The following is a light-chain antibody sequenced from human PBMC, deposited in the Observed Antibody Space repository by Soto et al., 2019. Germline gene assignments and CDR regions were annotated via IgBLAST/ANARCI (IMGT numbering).Light chain of an antibody. CDR1: QSVSSSY. J-gene: IGKJ1*01. V-gene: IGKV3-20*01. Sequence: EIVLTQSPGTLSLSPGERATLSCRASQSVSSSYLAWYQQKPGQAPRLLIYGASSRATSIPDRFSGSGSGTDFTLTISRVEPEDFAVYYCQQFGTSPRGTFGQGTKVEIK. CDR2: GAS. CDR3: QQFGTSPRGT.